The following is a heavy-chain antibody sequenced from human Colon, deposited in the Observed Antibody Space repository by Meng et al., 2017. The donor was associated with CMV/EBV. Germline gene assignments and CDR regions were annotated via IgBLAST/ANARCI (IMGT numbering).Heavy chain of an antibody. CDR3: ARNYCSSVNCNLGDGLNM. CDR2: ISVYHGDT. Sequence: ASVKVSCKASGYRFTSYGIDWVRQAPGQGLEWMGWISVYHGDTAYAHKFQDRVTMTTDTSTGTAYMGLRRLTSDDTADYYCARNYCSSVNCNLGDGLNMWGQGTRVTVSS. D-gene: IGHD2-2*01. J-gene: IGHJ3*02. CDR1: GYRFTSYG. V-gene: IGHV1-18*01.